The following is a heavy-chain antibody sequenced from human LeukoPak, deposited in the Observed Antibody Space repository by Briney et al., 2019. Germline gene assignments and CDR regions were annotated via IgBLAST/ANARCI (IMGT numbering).Heavy chain of an antibody. CDR3: ARGLNRNDYGDYGY. V-gene: IGHV4-30-4*08. Sequence: PSETLSLTCTVSGGSISSGDYYWSWLRQPPGKGLEWIGYIYYSGSTYYNPSLKSRVTISVDTSKNQFSLKLSSVTAADTAVYYCARGLNRNDYGDYGYWGQGTLVTVSS. CDR1: GGSISSGDYY. CDR2: IYYSGST. J-gene: IGHJ4*02. D-gene: IGHD4-17*01.